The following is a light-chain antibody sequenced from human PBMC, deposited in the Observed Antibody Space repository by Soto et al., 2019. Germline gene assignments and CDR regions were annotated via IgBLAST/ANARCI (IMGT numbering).Light chain of an antibody. V-gene: IGKV1-12*02. CDR3: QQADTFPFT. J-gene: IGKJ5*01. Sequence: DIQMTQSPSSVSASVGDRVTVTCGASQDISRWLVWYQQKPGKAPKLLIYAASTLRSGVPSRFSGSGSGKNFSLSISSLQSEDFATYYCQQADTFPFTFGQGTRLENK. CDR2: AAS. CDR1: QDISRW.